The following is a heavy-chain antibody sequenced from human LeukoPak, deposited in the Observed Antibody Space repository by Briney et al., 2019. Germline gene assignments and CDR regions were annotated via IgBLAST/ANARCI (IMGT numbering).Heavy chain of an antibody. J-gene: IGHJ4*02. V-gene: IGHV3-23*01. CDR1: GFTFSSYA. D-gene: IGHD2-8*01. CDR3: AQYCTNGVCWGWDLSYYFDY. Sequence: GGSLRLSCAASGFTFSSYAMSWVRQAPGKGLEWVSAISGSGGSTYYADSVKGRFTISRDHSKNTLYLQMNSLRAEDTAVYYCAQYCTNGVCWGWDLSYYFDYWGQGTLVTVSS. CDR2: ISGSGGST.